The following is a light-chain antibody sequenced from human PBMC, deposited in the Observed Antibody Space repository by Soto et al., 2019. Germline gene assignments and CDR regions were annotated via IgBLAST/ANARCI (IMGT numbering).Light chain of an antibody. Sequence: DIQMTQSPSSLSASVGDRVTITCRASQSISTYLNWYQHKPGKAPKLLIYAAISLQSGVPSRLSGSGSGTDFTLTISSLQTEDFATYSCQQTYATPHTFGQGTKVEFK. J-gene: IGKJ2*01. CDR2: AAI. CDR1: QSISTY. V-gene: IGKV1-39*01. CDR3: QQTYATPHT.